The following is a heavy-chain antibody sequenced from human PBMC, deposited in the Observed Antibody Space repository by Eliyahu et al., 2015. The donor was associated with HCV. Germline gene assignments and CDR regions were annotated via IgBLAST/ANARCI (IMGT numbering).Heavy chain of an antibody. Sequence: EVQLVESGGGLVQPGGSLRLSXAASGFPFXXXCALWVRQAXGXGLVWVSRINSDGSSTTYADSVKGRFTISRDNAKNTLYLQMNSLRAEDTAVYYCAREGSSGWGQYHYYGMDVWGQGTTVTVSS. CDR3: AREGSSGWGQYHYYGMDV. CDR2: INSDGSST. CDR1: GFPFXXXC. J-gene: IGHJ6*02. V-gene: IGHV3-74*01. D-gene: IGHD6-19*01.